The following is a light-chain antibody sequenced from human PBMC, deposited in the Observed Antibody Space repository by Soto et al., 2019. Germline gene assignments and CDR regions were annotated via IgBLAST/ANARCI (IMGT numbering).Light chain of an antibody. CDR1: QSVSSNY. CDR3: QQYGSSPPWT. V-gene: IGKV3-20*01. J-gene: IGKJ1*01. Sequence: EIVLTQSPGTLSLSPGERATLSCRASQSVSSNYFTWYQQKPGQAPGLLIYGASSRATGIPDRFSGSGSGTDFTLTISRLEPEDFAVYYCQQYGSSPPWTFGQGTKVEIK. CDR2: GAS.